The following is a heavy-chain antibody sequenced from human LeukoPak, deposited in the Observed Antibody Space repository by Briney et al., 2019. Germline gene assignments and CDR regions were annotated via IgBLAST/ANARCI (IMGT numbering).Heavy chain of an antibody. Sequence: SETPSLTCTVSGGSISSSSYYWGWIRQPPGKGLEWIGSIYYSGSTYYNPSLKSRVTISVDTSKNQFSLKLSSVTAADTAVYYCARAGPVVPAAIYFDYWGQGTLVTVSS. D-gene: IGHD2-2*01. V-gene: IGHV4-39*01. CDR2: IYYSGST. CDR1: GGSISSSSYY. CDR3: ARAGPVVPAAIYFDY. J-gene: IGHJ4*02.